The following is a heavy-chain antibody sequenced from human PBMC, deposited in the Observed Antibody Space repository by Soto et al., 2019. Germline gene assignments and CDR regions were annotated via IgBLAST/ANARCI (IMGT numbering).Heavy chain of an antibody. J-gene: IGHJ4*02. CDR3: ARGETLQLWSVKPFDY. Sequence: QVQLQQWGAGLLKPSETLSLTCAVYGGSFSGYYWSWIRQPPGKGLEWIGEINHSGSTNYNPALKSRVTISVDTSKNQYSLKLSSVTAADTAVYYCARGETLQLWSVKPFDYWGQGTLVTVSS. CDR2: INHSGST. D-gene: IGHD5-18*01. V-gene: IGHV4-34*01. CDR1: GGSFSGYY.